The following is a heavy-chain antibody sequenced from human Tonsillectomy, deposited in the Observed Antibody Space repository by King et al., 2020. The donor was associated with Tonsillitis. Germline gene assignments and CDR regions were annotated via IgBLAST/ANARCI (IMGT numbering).Heavy chain of an antibody. CDR1: GLTFSSYW. V-gene: IGHV3-7*01. Sequence: VQLVESGGGLVQPGGSLRLSCAASGLTFSSYWMNWVRQVPGKGLEWVANIKQDGSEKYYVWSVKGRFTISRDNAKNSLYLQMNSLRAEDTAMYYCARDRGITVYYYYGMDVWGQGTTVTVSS. D-gene: IGHD3-3*01. CDR2: IKQDGSEK. J-gene: IGHJ6*02. CDR3: ARDRGITVYYYYGMDV.